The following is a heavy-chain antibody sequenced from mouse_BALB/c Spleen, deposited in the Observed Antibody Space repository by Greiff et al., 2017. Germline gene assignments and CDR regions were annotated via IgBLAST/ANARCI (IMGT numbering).Heavy chain of an antibody. CDR2: IDPENGNT. J-gene: IGHJ2*01. V-gene: IGHV14-1*02. CDR3: ASTVGGY. Sequence: VHVKQSGAELVRPGALVKLSCKASGFNIKDYYMHWVKQRPEQGLEWIGWIDPENGNTIYDPKFQGKASITADTSSNTAYLQLSSLTSEDTAVYYCASTVGGYWGQGTTLTVSS. D-gene: IGHD1-1*01. CDR1: GFNIKDYY.